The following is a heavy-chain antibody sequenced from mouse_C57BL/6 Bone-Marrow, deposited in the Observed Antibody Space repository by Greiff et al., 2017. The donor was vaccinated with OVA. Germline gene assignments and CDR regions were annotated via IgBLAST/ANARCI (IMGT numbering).Heavy chain of an antibody. CDR1: DSEVFPIAY. Sequence: VQLQQSGSELRSPGSSVKLSCKDFDSEVFPIAYMSWVRQKPGHGFEWIGGILPSIGRTIYGEKFEDKATLDADTLSNTAYLELNSLTSEDSAIYYCARKYYGSSDWYFDVWGTGTTVTVSS. CDR3: ARKYYGSSDWYFDV. D-gene: IGHD1-1*01. CDR2: ILPSIGRT. V-gene: IGHV15-2*01. J-gene: IGHJ1*03.